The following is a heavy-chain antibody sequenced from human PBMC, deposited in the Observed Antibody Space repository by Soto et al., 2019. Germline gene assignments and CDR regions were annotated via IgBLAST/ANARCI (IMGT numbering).Heavy chain of an antibody. CDR3: ARTASSSDY. CDR1: GYTFANYG. Sequence: ASVKVSCKASGYTFANYGVSWVRLAPGQGLEWMGWISVHYGNTKYAQKFQGRVTMTTDTSANTVYMELRSLTFDDAAIYYCARTASSSDYWGQGTLVTVSS. V-gene: IGHV1-18*01. CDR2: ISVHYGNT. D-gene: IGHD6-6*01. J-gene: IGHJ4*02.